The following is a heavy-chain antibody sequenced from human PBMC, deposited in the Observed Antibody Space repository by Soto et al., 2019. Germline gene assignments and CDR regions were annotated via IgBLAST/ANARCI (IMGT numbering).Heavy chain of an antibody. D-gene: IGHD1-1*01. V-gene: IGHV1-2*04. Sequence: ASVKVSCKASGYTLTDYYMHWVRQAPGQGLEWMGWINPNNGGTSYAQKFEGWVTMTRDTSISTAYMEVRRLTSDDTAVYYCARGSPTTTPXDYWGQGTLVTVSS. CDR2: INPNNGGT. CDR3: ARGSPTTTPXDY. J-gene: IGHJ4*02. CDR1: GYTLTDYY.